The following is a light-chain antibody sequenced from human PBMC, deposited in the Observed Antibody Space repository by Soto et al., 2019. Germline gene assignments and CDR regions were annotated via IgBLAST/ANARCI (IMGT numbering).Light chain of an antibody. CDR2: GAS. J-gene: IGKJ5*01. V-gene: IGKV3D-20*02. CDR3: QQRSNWPPIT. CDR1: QSVSSSY. Sequence: EIVLTQSPGTLSLSPGERATLSCRASQSVSSSYLAWYQQKPGQAPRLLIYGASTRATGIPARFSGSGSGTDFTLTISSLEPEDFVVYYCQQRSNWPPITFGQGTRLEIK.